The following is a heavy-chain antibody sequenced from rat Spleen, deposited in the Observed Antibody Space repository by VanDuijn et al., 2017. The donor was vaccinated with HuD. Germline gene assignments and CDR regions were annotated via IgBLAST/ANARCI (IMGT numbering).Heavy chain of an antibody. Sequence: EVQLVETGGGLVQPGRSLKLSCVGSGFTFSRYWMYWVRQAPGKGLEWVSSISNEGSNTYYPDAVKGRFTISRDNAENTVYLQMNSLRSEDTATYYCAVAGYGYWGQGVMVTVSS. V-gene: IGHV5-58*01. D-gene: IGHD1-7*01. CDR2: ISNEGSNT. J-gene: IGHJ2*01. CDR1: GFTFSRYW. CDR3: AVAGYGY.